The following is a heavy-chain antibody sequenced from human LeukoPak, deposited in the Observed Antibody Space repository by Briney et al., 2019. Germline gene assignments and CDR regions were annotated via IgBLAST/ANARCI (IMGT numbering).Heavy chain of an antibody. J-gene: IGHJ4*02. CDR3: ARGLSYCSNGICPFDY. CDR1: GFTFSSYW. D-gene: IGHD2-8*01. CDR2: IKQDGSEQ. Sequence: PGGSLRLSCAASGFTFSSYWMSWVRQAPGKGLEWVGNIKQDGSEQYYVDSLQGRFTISRDHAKNSLYLQMNSLRVEDTAVYYCARGLSYCSNGICPFDYWGQGTLVTVSS. V-gene: IGHV3-7*01.